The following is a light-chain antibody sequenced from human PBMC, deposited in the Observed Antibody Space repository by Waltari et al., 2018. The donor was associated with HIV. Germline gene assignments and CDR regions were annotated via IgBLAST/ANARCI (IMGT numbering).Light chain of an antibody. CDR2: RSN. CDR1: SSHIGSNY. CDR3: AAWDDSLSGHVV. V-gene: IGLV1-47*01. J-gene: IGLJ2*01. Sequence: QSVLTQPPSASGTPGQRVTISCAGRSSHIGSNYVYCSQQLPGTAPKLLIYRSNQRPSGVPGRFSGSKSGTSASLAISGLRSEDEADYYCAAWDDSLSGHVVFGGGTKLTVL.